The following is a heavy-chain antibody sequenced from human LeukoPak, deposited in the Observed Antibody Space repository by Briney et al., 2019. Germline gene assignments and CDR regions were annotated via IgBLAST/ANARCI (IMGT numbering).Heavy chain of an antibody. J-gene: IGHJ4*02. V-gene: IGHV4-59*01. D-gene: IGHD4-17*01. CDR3: ARAVDYGDYLDY. CDR1: SGSISSGY. CDR2: IYYSGTT. Sequence: SETLSLTCTVSSGSISSGYWSWIRQPPGKGLEWIGYIYYSGTTNYNPSLKSRVTISVDRSKNQFSLKLSSVTPADTAVYYCARAVDYGDYLDYWGQGTLVTVSS.